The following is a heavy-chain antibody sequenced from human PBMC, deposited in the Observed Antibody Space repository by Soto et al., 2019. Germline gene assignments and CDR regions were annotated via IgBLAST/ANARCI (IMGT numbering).Heavy chain of an antibody. D-gene: IGHD3-10*01. V-gene: IGHV4-31*03. J-gene: IGHJ4*02. CDR3: ARGGACSRTTCYYYFDS. CDR2: IYSSGSS. Sequence: QVQLQESGPGLVKPSQILSLTCTVSGGSISSGGYSWSWIRQHPGKALEWIGYIYSSGSSYNSPSLKSRVTISVDTSKNQFSLKLTSVTAADTAVYYCARGGACSRTTCYYYFDSWGQGTLVTVSS. CDR1: GGSISSGGYS.